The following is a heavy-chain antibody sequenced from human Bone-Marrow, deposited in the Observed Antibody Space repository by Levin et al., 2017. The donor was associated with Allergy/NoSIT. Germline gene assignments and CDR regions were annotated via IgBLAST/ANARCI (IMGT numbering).Heavy chain of an antibody. D-gene: IGHD1-26*01. V-gene: IGHV4-4*02. CDR1: GAPIMSDNY. CDR3: ARDSAGIVLGSPYGIDV. Sequence: SETLSLTCRVSGAPIMSDNYWTWVRQSPIKGLEWIGDIFHNGKTNYNPSLRSRLTMSVDRSKRQFLLKLTSVTAADTAIYYCARDSAGIVLGSPYGIDVWGQGIAVTVSS. J-gene: IGHJ6*02. CDR2: IFHNGKT.